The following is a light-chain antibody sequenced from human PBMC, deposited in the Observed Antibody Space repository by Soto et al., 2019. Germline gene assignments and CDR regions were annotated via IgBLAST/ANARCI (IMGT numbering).Light chain of an antibody. CDR3: QQRSNWPLT. V-gene: IGKV3-11*01. Sequence: EILLTQSPDTLSLSPGERATLSCRASQSVSSYLAWYQQKLGQAPRLLIYDASNRATGIPARFSGSGSGTDFTLTISSLEPEDFAVYYCQQRSNWPLTFGGGTKVDIK. CDR1: QSVSSY. CDR2: DAS. J-gene: IGKJ4*01.